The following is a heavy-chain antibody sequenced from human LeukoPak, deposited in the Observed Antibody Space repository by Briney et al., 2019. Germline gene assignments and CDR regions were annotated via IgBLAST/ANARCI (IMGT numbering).Heavy chain of an antibody. CDR2: IHSGGST. CDR1: GFTVGTKY. CDR3: ARSAPIDY. V-gene: IGHV3-66*01. Sequence: GWSLRLSCAASGFTVGTKYMTWVRQAPGKGLEWVSIIHSGGSTYYADSVKGRFTLSRDNSKNTVYLQMNSLRAEDTAVYYCARSAPIDYWGQGTLVTVSS. J-gene: IGHJ4*02.